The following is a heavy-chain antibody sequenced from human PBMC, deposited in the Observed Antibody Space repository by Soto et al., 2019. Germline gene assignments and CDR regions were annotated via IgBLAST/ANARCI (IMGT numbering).Heavy chain of an antibody. CDR2: ISGSGGST. CDR3: ASTDHSRPYQLLSV. V-gene: IGHV3-23*01. Sequence: GGSLRLSCAASGFTFSTYALSWVRQAPGKGLEWVSGISGSGGSTYYADSVKGRFTISRDNSKNTLYMQMNSLRADDTAVYYCASTDHSRPYQLLSVWGQGTLVTVSS. D-gene: IGHD2-2*01. CDR1: GFTFSTYA. J-gene: IGHJ4*02.